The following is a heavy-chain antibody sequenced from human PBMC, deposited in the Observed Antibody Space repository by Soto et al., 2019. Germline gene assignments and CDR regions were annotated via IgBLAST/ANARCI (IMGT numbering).Heavy chain of an antibody. D-gene: IGHD3-22*01. CDR1: GGSISSSSYY. CDR2: IYYSGST. Sequence: SETLSLTCTVSGGSISSSSYYWGWIRQPPGKGLEWIGSIYYSGSTYYNPSLKSRVTISVDTSKNQFSLKLSSVTAADTAVYYCASYPIQYYYDSSGYAFDIWGQGTMVTVSS. J-gene: IGHJ3*02. V-gene: IGHV4-39*01. CDR3: ASYPIQYYYDSSGYAFDI.